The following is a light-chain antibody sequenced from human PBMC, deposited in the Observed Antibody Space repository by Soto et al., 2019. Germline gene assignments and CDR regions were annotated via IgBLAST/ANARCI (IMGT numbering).Light chain of an antibody. CDR2: DVT. CDR3: SSYTPSTTAWV. Sequence: QSALTQPASVSGSPGQSITISCTGTSSDVGGYNYVSWYQQHPGKAPKLMIYDVTNRPSGVSNRFSGSKSGNTASLTISGLQAEDEADYYCSSYTPSTTAWVFGGGTKVTVL. CDR1: SSDVGGYNY. V-gene: IGLV2-14*01. J-gene: IGLJ3*02.